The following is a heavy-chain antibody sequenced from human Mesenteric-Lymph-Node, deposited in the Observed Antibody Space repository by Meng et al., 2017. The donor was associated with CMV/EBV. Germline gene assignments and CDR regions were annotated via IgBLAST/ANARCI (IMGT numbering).Heavy chain of an antibody. V-gene: IGHV3-30-3*02. CDR2: ISYDGSNK. Sequence: GGSLRLSCAASGFTFSSYVMHWVRQAPGKGLEWVAVISYDGSNKYYADSVKGRFTISRDNSKNTLYLQMNSLRGEDTAVYYCAKHLGYSGSYLGYWGQGTLVTVSS. CDR3: AKHLGYSGSYLGY. CDR1: GFTFSSYV. D-gene: IGHD1-26*01. J-gene: IGHJ4*02.